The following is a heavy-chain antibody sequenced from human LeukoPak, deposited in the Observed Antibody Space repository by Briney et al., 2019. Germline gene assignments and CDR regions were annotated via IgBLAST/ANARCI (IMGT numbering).Heavy chain of an antibody. D-gene: IGHD1-1*01. CDR1: GGSTTSSLYH. CDR2: VFHSGNT. J-gene: IGHJ6*03. V-gene: IGHV4-39*01. Sequence: SETPSLTCNVSGGSTTSSLYHWGWLRQPRGKGLEWIGNVFHSGNTYYNPSLQSRVAISVDTSKNQFSLRLTSVTAADTAMYYCARQIVGTSWNYYYSYIDVWGKGTSVSVSS. CDR3: ARQIVGTSWNYYYSYIDV.